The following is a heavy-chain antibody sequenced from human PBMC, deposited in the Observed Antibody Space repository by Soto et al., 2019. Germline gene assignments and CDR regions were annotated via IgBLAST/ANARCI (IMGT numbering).Heavy chain of an antibody. CDR3: AYRQDYRSSWDSGWFDP. V-gene: IGHV2-5*02. Sequence: QITLKESGPTLVEPTQTLILTCAFSGFSLSTNGVGVGWIRQPPGKALEWLAFIYWDDDKRYSPSLRTRLTIIKDTSINQVVLIMTSMDPVDTGTYYCAYRQDYRSSWDSGWFDPWGQGTLVTLSS. CDR1: GFSLSTNGVG. CDR2: IYWDDDK. D-gene: IGHD6-13*01. J-gene: IGHJ5*02.